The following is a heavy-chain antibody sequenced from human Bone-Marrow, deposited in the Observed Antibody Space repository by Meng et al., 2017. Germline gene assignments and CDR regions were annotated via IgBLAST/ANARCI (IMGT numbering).Heavy chain of an antibody. CDR2: ITTTGGST. CDR3: ARARTAYYIDY. Sequence: EVQLVESGGGLIQPGGSLRLSCAASGFTFGNYAMSWVRQGPGKGLEWVSIITTTGGSTYYADSVKGRFTISRDNSKNTLYLQVNSLTAEDTAEYFCARARTAYYIDYWGQGTLVTVSS. CDR1: GFTFGNYA. D-gene: IGHD3/OR15-3a*01. V-gene: IGHV3-23*04. J-gene: IGHJ4*02.